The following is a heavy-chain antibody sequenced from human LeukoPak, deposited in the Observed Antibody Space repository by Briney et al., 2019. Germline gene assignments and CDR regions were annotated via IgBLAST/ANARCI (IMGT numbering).Heavy chain of an antibody. CDR2: IYSGGST. CDR1: GFTVSSNY. J-gene: IGHJ4*02. D-gene: IGHD5-12*01. Sequence: GGSLRLSCAASGFTVSSNYMSWVRQAPGKGLEWVSVIYSGGSTYYADSVKGRFTISRDNAKNSLYLQMNSLRAEDTAVYYCASAGYDSRDYWGQGTLVTVSS. CDR3: ASAGYDSRDY. V-gene: IGHV3-66*01.